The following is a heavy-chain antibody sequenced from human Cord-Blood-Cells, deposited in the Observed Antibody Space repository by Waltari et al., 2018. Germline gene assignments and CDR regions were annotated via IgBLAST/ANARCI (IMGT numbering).Heavy chain of an antibody. Sequence: QVQLVQSGAEVKKPGSSVKVSCKASGGTFSSYAISWVRQAPGQGLEWMGGIIPIFGTANYAQKFQGRVTMTADESTSTAYMELSSLRSEDTAVYYCAREASIQLWSRDYFDYWGQGTLVTVSS. J-gene: IGHJ4*02. CDR3: AREASIQLWSRDYFDY. V-gene: IGHV1-69*01. D-gene: IGHD5-18*01. CDR2: IIPIFGTA. CDR1: GGTFSSYA.